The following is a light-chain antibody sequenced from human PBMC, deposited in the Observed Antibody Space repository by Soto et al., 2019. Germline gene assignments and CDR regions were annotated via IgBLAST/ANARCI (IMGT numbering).Light chain of an antibody. CDR1: QSVSSSY. V-gene: IGKV3-20*01. CDR3: QQSGSSVT. Sequence: EIVLTQSPGTLSLSPGERATLSCRASQSVSSSYLAWYQQKPGQAPRLLIYGASRRATGIPERFSGSGSGTDFPLPISSLEPEDFGVYFCQQSGSSVTSGGGTKVVIK. J-gene: IGKJ4*01. CDR2: GAS.